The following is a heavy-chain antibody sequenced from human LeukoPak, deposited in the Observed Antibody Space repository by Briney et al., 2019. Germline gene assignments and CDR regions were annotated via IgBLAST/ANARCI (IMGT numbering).Heavy chain of an antibody. V-gene: IGHV3-30-3*01. Sequence: GGSLRLSCEASGFTFGNYAIHWVRQVPGEGLEWVAIITHNGGTQYYADSVKGRFTISRDNSQSTVFLQMNSLRPEDTAAYYCARDAQSGAFSDFDYWGQGTLVTVSS. CDR1: GFTFGNYA. J-gene: IGHJ4*02. D-gene: IGHD1-26*01. CDR3: ARDAQSGAFSDFDY. CDR2: ITHNGGTQ.